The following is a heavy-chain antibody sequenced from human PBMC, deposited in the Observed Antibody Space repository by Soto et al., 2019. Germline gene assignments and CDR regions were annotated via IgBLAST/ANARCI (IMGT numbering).Heavy chain of an antibody. V-gene: IGHV4-31*03. J-gene: IGHJ4*02. Sequence: QVQLQESGPGLVKPSQTLSLTCSVSGGSISGGGYYWSWIRQFPGQGLEWIGYIYYGGRTYYTPSLKSRVTISVDTSNNPFSLKLLSVTAADTAVYYCSSGIVGASGGLGFWGQGSLVTVSS. CDR1: GGSISGGGYY. CDR2: IYYGGRT. D-gene: IGHD1-26*01. CDR3: SSGIVGASGGLGF.